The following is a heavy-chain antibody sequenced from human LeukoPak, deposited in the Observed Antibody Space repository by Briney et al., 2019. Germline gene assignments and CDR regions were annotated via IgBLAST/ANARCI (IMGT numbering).Heavy chain of an antibody. V-gene: IGHV3-21*01. CDR1: GFTFSSYS. D-gene: IGHD2-15*01. Sequence: GGSPRLSCAAYGFTFSSYSMNWVRQVPGKGLEWVSSISSSSSYIYYADSVKGRFTISRDNAKNSLYLQMNSLRAEDTAVYYCARGTQNRYCSGGSCYSAGYWGQGTLVTVSS. CDR2: ISSSSSYI. J-gene: IGHJ4*02. CDR3: ARGTQNRYCSGGSCYSAGY.